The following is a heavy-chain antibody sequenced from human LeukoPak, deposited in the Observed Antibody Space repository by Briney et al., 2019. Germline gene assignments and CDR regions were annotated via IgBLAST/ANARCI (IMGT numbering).Heavy chain of an antibody. D-gene: IGHD2-21*01. Sequence: ASVKVSCKASGYTFTSYYMHWVRQAPGQGLEWMGIINPSGGSTSYAQKFQGRVTVTRDTSTSTVYMELSSLRSEDTAVYYCARVVAYCGGDCYSTFDYWGQGTLVTVSS. CDR3: ARVVAYCGGDCYSTFDY. V-gene: IGHV1-46*01. CDR2: INPSGGST. J-gene: IGHJ4*02. CDR1: GYTFTSYY.